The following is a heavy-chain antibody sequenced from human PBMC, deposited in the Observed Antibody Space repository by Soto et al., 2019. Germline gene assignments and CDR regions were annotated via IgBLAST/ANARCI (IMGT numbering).Heavy chain of an antibody. CDR3: AIQTRDYYGMDV. CDR2: IDPSDSYT. Sequence: PGESLKISSKGSGCNFTSYWISWVRQMPGKGLEWMGRIDPSDSYTNYSPSFQGHVTISADKSISTAYLQWSSLKASDTAMYYCAIQTRDYYGMDVWGQGTTVTVSS. J-gene: IGHJ6*02. CDR1: GCNFTSYW. V-gene: IGHV5-10-1*01.